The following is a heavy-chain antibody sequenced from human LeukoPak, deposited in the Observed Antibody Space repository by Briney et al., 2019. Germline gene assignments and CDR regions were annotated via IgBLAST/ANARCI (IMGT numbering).Heavy chain of an antibody. CDR2: ISSNGGST. D-gene: IGHD3-22*01. CDR1: GFTFSGYA. J-gene: IGHJ4*02. Sequence: GGPLSLSGAASGFTFSGYARHWFRQAPGKGREYVSAISSNGGSTYYANSVKGRFTISRDNSKNTLYLQMGSLRAEDMAVYYCARAHSSGYFVDYWGQGTLVTVSS. CDR3: ARAHSSGYFVDY. V-gene: IGHV3-64*01.